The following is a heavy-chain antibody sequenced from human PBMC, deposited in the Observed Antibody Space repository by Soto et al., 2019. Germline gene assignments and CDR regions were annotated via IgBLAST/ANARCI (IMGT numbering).Heavy chain of an antibody. CDR1: GFSFSSYT. V-gene: IGHV3-23*01. D-gene: IGHD1-20*01. J-gene: IGHJ4*02. CDR3: AKPPDYNWNDY. CDR2: VSGSGGST. Sequence: PGGSLRLSCAASGFSFSSYTMHWVRQTPGKGLEWISAVSGSGGSTYYADSVKGRFTISRDNSKDTLYLQMNNLRAEDTAVYYCAKPPDYNWNDYWGQGTLVTVPQ.